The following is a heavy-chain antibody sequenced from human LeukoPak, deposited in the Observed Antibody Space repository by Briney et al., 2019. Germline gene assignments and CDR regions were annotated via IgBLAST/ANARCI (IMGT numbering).Heavy chain of an antibody. V-gene: IGHV3-30*18. Sequence: GRSLRLSCAASGFTFSSDGMHWVRQAPGKGREGVAVISYDGSNKYYADSVKGRFTISRDISKNTLYLQMNSLRGEDTAVYYCAKEQAYSSSWYYFDYWGQGTLVTVSS. D-gene: IGHD6-13*01. CDR3: AKEQAYSSSWYYFDY. CDR1: GFTFSSDG. J-gene: IGHJ4*02. CDR2: ISYDGSNK.